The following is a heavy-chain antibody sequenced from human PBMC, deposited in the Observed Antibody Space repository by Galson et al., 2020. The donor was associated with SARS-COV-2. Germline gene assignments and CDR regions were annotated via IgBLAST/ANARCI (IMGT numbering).Heavy chain of an antibody. V-gene: IGHV4-4*02. CDR3: ARVGFFSMDV. D-gene: IGHD3-10*01. J-gene: IGHJ6*03. CDR1: GYSITRDNW. CDR2: VYRSEST. Sequence: SENLSLTCTLSGYSITRDNWWTWVRQAPGKGLEWIGEVYRSESTNYNPSFKSRVTITIDKSKNQFYLKLASVTAADTAVYFCARVGFFSMDVWGKGTTVIASS.